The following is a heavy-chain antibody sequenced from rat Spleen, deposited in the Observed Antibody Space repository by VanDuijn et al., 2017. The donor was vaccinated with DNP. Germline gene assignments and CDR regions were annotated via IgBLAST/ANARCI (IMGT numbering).Heavy chain of an antibody. J-gene: IGHJ2*01. CDR3: ARDENSGLVGYFDY. V-gene: IGHV2-41*01. CDR1: GFSLTSNS. Sequence: QVQLKESGPGLVQPSQTLSLTCTVSGFSLTSNSVSWVRQPPGKGLEWMGVIWNTGGTRYNSALKSRLSISKDTSKRQVFLKMNSLQTEDTATYYCARDENSGLVGYFDYWGQGVMVTVSS. D-gene: IGHD4-4*01. CDR2: IWNTGGT.